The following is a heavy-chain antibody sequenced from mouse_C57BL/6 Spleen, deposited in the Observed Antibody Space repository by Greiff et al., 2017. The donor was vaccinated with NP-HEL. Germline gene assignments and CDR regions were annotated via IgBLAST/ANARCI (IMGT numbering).Heavy chain of an antibody. V-gene: IGHV1-80*01. Sequence: QVHVKQSGAELVKPGASVKISCKASGYAFSSYWMNWVKQRPGKGLEWIGQIYPGDGDTNYNGKFKGKATLTADKSSSPAYMQLSSLTSEDSAVYFCARMGGNQFAYWGQGTLVTVSA. D-gene: IGHD2-1*01. J-gene: IGHJ3*01. CDR3: ARMGGNQFAY. CDR2: IYPGDGDT. CDR1: GYAFSSYW.